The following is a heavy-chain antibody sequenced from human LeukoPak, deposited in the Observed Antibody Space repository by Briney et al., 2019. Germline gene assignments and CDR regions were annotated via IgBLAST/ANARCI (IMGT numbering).Heavy chain of an antibody. CDR2: IKGDERST. Sequence: GGSLRLSYAASGFTFSSYWLHWVRPAPGKGLVWVSRIKGDERSTNYADSVKGRFTISRDNAKNTVYLEMNSLRAEDTAVYYCVIGQLWSYYHDYWGQGTLVTVSS. CDR1: GFTFSSYW. D-gene: IGHD5-18*01. J-gene: IGHJ4*02. CDR3: VIGQLWSYYHDY. V-gene: IGHV3-74*01.